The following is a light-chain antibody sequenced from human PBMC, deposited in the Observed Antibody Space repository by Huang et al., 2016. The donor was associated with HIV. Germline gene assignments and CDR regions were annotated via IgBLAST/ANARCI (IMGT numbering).Light chain of an antibody. CDR3: QQYNNFYT. V-gene: IGKV3-15*01. CDR2: GAS. CDR1: QSVSGS. J-gene: IGKJ3*01. Sequence: EIVLTLSPATLSVSPGERATLSCRASQSVSGSLAWYQQKPCQAPRRLIYGASTSATGVPARFSGSGSGTEFTLTISRLQSEDFAVYDCQQYNNFYTFGPGTRVDIK.